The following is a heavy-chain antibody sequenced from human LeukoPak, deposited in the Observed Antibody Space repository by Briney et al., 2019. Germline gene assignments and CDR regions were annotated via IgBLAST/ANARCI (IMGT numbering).Heavy chain of an antibody. Sequence: SETLSLTCTVSGGSISSSSYYWGWIRQPPGKGLEWIGSIYYSGSTNYNPSLKSRVTISVDTSKNQFSLKLSSVTAADTAVYYCARVIAAAGTFFDYWGQGTLVTVSS. CDR2: IYYSGST. V-gene: IGHV4-39*07. D-gene: IGHD6-13*01. CDR3: ARVIAAAGTFFDY. CDR1: GGSISSSSYY. J-gene: IGHJ4*02.